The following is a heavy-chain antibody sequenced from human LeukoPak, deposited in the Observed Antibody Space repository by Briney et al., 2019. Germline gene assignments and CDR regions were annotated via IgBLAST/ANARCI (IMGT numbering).Heavy chain of an antibody. D-gene: IGHD5-18*01. Sequence: GESLKISCKGSGDSFTNYWIDWVRQMPGKGLEWMGNIYPGDSDTTYSPSFQGQVTITAAQSISTAYRPRSSLKATDTDRYSYARVDERNPIQPSFDYWGQGTLVTVSS. CDR1: GDSFTNYW. CDR3: ARVDERNPIQPSFDY. CDR2: IYPGDSDT. V-gene: IGHV5-51*01. J-gene: IGHJ4*02.